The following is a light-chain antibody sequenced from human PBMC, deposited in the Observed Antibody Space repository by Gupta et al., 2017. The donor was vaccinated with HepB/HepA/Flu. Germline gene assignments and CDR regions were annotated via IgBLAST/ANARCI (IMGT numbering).Light chain of an antibody. CDR3: QHYSNWPPWT. V-gene: IGKV3-15*01. Sequence: VMTQSPATLSVSPGERATLSCRASQSVSSNLAWYQQKPGQAPRLLIYGASTRFTGTPARFSGSGSGTEFTLTISSLQSEDFATYYCQHYSNWPPWTFGQGTNVKIK. J-gene: IGKJ1*01. CDR1: QSVSSN. CDR2: GAS.